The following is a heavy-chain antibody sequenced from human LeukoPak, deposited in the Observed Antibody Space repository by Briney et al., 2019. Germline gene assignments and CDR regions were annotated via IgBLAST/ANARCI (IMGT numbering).Heavy chain of an antibody. J-gene: IGHJ6*03. D-gene: IGHD3-10*01. Sequence: PVKVSCKAPGGTFDKYAISWVRQAPGQGLEWMGAIIPMFGTTNYAQKFQHRITITADESTSTAYMELSGLRSEDTAVYYCARSGPYYYHYMDVWGKGTTVTVSS. CDR1: GGTFDKYA. CDR2: IIPMFGTT. V-gene: IGHV1-69*13. CDR3: ARSGPYYYHYMDV.